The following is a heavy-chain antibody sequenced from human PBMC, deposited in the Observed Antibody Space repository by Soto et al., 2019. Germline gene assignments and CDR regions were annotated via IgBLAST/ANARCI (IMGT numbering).Heavy chain of an antibody. CDR2: IYYSGST. CDR1: GFSISSSSYY. J-gene: IGHJ6*02. D-gene: IGHD2-2*01. V-gene: IGHV4-39*01. Sequence: SETLSLTCTVSGFSISSSSYYWGWIRQPPGKGLEWIGSIYYSGSTYYNPSLKSRVTISVDTSKNQFSLKLSSVTAADTAVYYCARNKNIVVVPAAIYYYYGMDVWGQGTTVTVSS. CDR3: ARNKNIVVVPAAIYYYYGMDV.